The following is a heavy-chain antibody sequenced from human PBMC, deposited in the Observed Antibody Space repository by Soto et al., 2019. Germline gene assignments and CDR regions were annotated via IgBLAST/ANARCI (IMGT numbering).Heavy chain of an antibody. J-gene: IGHJ6*02. CDR2: ISYDGHNT. D-gene: IGHD4-17*01. CDR3: AKDLQAYGDNNNYYYGMDV. V-gene: IGHV3-30*18. Sequence: QVQLVESGGGVVQPGGSLRLSCTASGFTFTTFGINWVRQAPGKGLEWVALISYDGHNTYYSDSVKGRFTVSRDNYNNTLSQQTNSLRAEDTTVYYCAKDLQAYGDNNNYYYGMDVWGPGTTVSVSS. CDR1: GFTFTTFG.